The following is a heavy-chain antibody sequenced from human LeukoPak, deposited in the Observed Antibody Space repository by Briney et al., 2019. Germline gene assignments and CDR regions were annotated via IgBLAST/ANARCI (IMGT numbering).Heavy chain of an antibody. CDR1: GFTFSSYS. J-gene: IGHJ4*02. V-gene: IGHV3-66*01. CDR3: ARDQYSYAHAAH. Sequence: PGGSLRLSCAASGFTFSSYSMNWVRQAPGKRLEWVSVIYSGGTTYYADSVKGRFTISRDNSKNTLHLQMNSLRAEDTAVYYCARDQYSYAHAAHWGQGTLVTVSS. CDR2: IYSGGTT. D-gene: IGHD5-18*01.